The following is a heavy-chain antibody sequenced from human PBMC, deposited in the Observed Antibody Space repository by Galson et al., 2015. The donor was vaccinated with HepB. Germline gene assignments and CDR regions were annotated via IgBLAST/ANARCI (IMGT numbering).Heavy chain of an antibody. V-gene: IGHV1-69*13. CDR1: GGTFSSYA. CDR3: ASLGLYSSSTPNWFDP. J-gene: IGHJ5*02. Sequence: SVKVSCKASGGTFSSYAISWVRQAPGQGLEWMGGIIPIFGTANYAQKFQGRVTITADESTSTAYMELSSLRSEDTAVYYCASLGLYSSSTPNWFDPWGQGTLVTVSS. CDR2: IIPIFGTA. D-gene: IGHD6-6*01.